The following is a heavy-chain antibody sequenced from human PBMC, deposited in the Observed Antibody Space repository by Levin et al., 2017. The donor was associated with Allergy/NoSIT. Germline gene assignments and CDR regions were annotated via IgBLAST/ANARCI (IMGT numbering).Heavy chain of an antibody. Sequence: SQTLSLTCTVSGDFTSNFYWSWIRQPPGKGLEWIGYISYSGSTYYNPSLTSRVTISIDTSKNQFSLKMSSVTAADTAAYYCARDSTMIRGEDGYFYFGLDVWGPGTTVTV. CDR2: ISYSGST. CDR3: ARDSTMIRGEDGYFYFGLDV. CDR1: GDFTSNFY. J-gene: IGHJ6*02. V-gene: IGHV4-59*01. D-gene: IGHD3-10*01.